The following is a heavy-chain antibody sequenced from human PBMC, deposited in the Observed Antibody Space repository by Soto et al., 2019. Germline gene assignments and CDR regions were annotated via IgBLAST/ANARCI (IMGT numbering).Heavy chain of an antibody. CDR1: GFTFSSFA. J-gene: IGHJ4*02. CDR2: IRRSGNTT. CDR3: AVTYGPRGY. Sequence: EVQLLESGGGLVQPGGSLRLSCAASGFTFSSFAKSWVRQAPGKGLEWVSTIRRSGNTTYYADSVRGRFTISRDNSNNSLYLQMDSLGAEDTSVFYCAVTYGPRGYWGQGTLVTVSS. D-gene: IGHD3-10*01. V-gene: IGHV3-23*01.